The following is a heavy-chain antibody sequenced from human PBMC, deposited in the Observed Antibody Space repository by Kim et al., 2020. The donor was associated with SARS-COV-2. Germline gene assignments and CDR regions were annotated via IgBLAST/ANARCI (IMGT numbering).Heavy chain of an antibody. D-gene: IGHD2-2*01. CDR2: ISSSSSYI. J-gene: IGHJ5*02. CDR3: AREREWGLAVPATLYWFDP. CDR1: GFTFSSYS. V-gene: IGHV3-21*01. Sequence: GGSLRLSCAASGFTFSSYSMNWVRQAPGKGLEWVSSISSSSSYIYYADSVKGRFTISRDNAKNSLYLQMNSLRAEDTAAYYCAREREWGLAVPATLYWFDPWGQGTLVTVSS.